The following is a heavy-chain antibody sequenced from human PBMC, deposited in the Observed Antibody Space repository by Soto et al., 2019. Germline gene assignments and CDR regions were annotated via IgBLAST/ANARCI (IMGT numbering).Heavy chain of an antibody. J-gene: IGHJ4*02. D-gene: IGHD6-13*01. Sequence: LRLSCAASGFTFSSYAMSWVRQAPGKGLEWVSQISSSGGHTHYADSVKGRFTISRDNSKNTLYLQMNSLRAEDTAVYYCARDLIVAAGRGTDYWGQGTLVTVSS. CDR1: GFTFSSYA. CDR3: ARDLIVAAGRGTDY. CDR2: ISSSGGHT. V-gene: IGHV3-23*01.